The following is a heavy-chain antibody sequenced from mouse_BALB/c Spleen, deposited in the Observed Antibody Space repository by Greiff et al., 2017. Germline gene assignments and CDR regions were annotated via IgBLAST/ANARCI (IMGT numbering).Heavy chain of an antibody. CDR1: GFTFSSYG. Sequence: DVQLVESGGDLVKPGGSLKLSCAASGFTFSSYGMSWVRQTPDKRLEWVATISSGGSYTYYPDSVKGRFTISRDNAKNTLYLQMSSLKSEDTAMYYCARPSSPTAYYAMDYWGQGTSVTVSS. D-gene: IGHD1-2*01. J-gene: IGHJ4*01. CDR3: ARPSSPTAYYAMDY. V-gene: IGHV5-6*01. CDR2: ISSGGSYT.